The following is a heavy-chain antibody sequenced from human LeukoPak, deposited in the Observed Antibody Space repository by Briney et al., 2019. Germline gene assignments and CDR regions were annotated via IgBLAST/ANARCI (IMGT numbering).Heavy chain of an antibody. V-gene: IGHV3-23*01. J-gene: IGHJ4*02. Sequence: GGSLKLSCAASGFTFSSYAMSWVRQAPGKGLDWVSAISGSGGSTYYADSVKGRFTISRDNSKNTLYLQMNSLRAEDTAVYYCAKENPGITMVRGVPMYYFDYWGQGTLVTVSS. CDR1: GFTFSSYA. CDR3: AKENPGITMVRGVPMYYFDY. CDR2: ISGSGGST. D-gene: IGHD3-10*01.